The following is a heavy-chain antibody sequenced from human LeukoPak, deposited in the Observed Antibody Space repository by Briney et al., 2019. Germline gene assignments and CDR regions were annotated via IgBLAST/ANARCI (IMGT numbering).Heavy chain of an antibody. CDR2: IKQDGSEK. V-gene: IGHV3-7*01. CDR3: ASPPLIYGHWFDP. Sequence: AGGSLRLSCAASGFTFSSYWMSWVRQAPGKGLEWVANIKQDGSEKYYVDSVKGRFTISRDNAKNSLYLQMNSLRAEDTAVYYCASPPLIYGHWFDPWGQGTLVTVSS. J-gene: IGHJ5*02. CDR1: GFTFSSYW. D-gene: IGHD3-16*01.